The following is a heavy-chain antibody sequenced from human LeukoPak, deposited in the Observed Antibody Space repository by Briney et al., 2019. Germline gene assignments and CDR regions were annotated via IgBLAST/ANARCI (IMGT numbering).Heavy chain of an antibody. J-gene: IGHJ4*02. CDR3: ARHSRYQLLADFDY. V-gene: IGHV4-39*01. D-gene: IGHD2-2*01. CDR2: IYYSGTT. CDR1: GGSISSSSYY. Sequence: SETLSLTCTISGGFIVSGGSISSSSYYWGWIRQPPGVGLEWIGWIYYSGTTYYNLSLKSRVTISVDTSKNQFSLKLSSATAAGTAVYYCARHSRYQLLADFDYWGQGTLVTVSS.